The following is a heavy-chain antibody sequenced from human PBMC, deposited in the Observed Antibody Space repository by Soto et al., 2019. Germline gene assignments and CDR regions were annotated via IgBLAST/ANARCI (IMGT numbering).Heavy chain of an antibody. CDR1: GFTFSNFN. CDR2: ISSSTTTI. CDR3: ARETSTYYYDSSGYRITDAFDI. Sequence: GGSLRLSCTASGFTFSNFNINWVRQAPGKGLEWISYISSSTTTIFYADSVKGRFTISRDNAKNSLYLQMNSLRDEDTAVYYCARETSTYYYDSSGYRITDAFDIWGQGTMVTVSS. D-gene: IGHD3-22*01. V-gene: IGHV3-48*02. J-gene: IGHJ3*02.